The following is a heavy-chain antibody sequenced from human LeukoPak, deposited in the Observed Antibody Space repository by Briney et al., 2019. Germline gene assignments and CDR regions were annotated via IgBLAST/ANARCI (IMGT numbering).Heavy chain of an antibody. V-gene: IGHV1-2*02. CDR3: ARDEYVLTSFDP. Sequence: VSVKVSCKASGYTFTAYYMHWVRQAPGQGLEWMGWINPNSGDTNYAQKFQGRVTMTRDTSISTAYMELTSLRSDDTAVYYCARDEYVLTSFDPWGQGTLVTVSS. CDR2: INPNSGDT. D-gene: IGHD3-16*01. CDR1: GYTFTAYY. J-gene: IGHJ5*02.